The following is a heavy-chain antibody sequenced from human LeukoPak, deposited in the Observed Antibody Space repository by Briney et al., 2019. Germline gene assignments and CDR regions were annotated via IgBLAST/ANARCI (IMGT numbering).Heavy chain of an antibody. CDR2: ISSSSSSI. CDR1: GFTFSDYY. CDR3: ARDRGGSGSYYFDY. J-gene: IGHJ4*02. D-gene: IGHD3-10*01. Sequence: GGSLRLSCAASGFTFSDYYMSWVRQAPGKGLEWVSYISSSSSSINYADSVKGRFTISRDNADNSLYLLMNSLRAEDTAVYYCARDRGGSGSYYFDYWGQGTLVTVSS. V-gene: IGHV3-11*06.